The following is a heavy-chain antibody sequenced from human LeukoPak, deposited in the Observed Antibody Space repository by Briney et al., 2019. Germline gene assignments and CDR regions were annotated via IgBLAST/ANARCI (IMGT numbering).Heavy chain of an antibody. V-gene: IGHV6-1*01. Sequence: SQTLSLTCAISGDTFSSNTAAWNWNRHSPSRGFKWLGRTYYRSTWYNDYAVSVRSRISIIPDTSENHCSLQLNSVTPEDTAVYYCARARLHHTYGSGTNFDYWGQGTLVTVSS. CDR1: GDTFSSNTAA. CDR2: TYYRSTWYN. CDR3: ARARLHHTYGSGTNFDY. J-gene: IGHJ4*02. D-gene: IGHD3-10*01.